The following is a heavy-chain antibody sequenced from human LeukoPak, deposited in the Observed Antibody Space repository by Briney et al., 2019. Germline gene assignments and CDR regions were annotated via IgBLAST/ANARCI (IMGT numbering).Heavy chain of an antibody. CDR3: AKSGIPGYYDSSGYYTLLGY. Sequence: GGSLRLSCTAAGFTFSSYAMNWVRQAPGKGLEWVSGIGAGGTFTYYADSVKGRFTIFRDNSRNTLYLQMNSLRADDTAVYYCAKSGIPGYYDSSGYYTLLGYWGQGTLVTVSS. CDR2: IGAGGTFT. D-gene: IGHD3-22*01. J-gene: IGHJ4*02. CDR1: GFTFSSYA. V-gene: IGHV3-23*01.